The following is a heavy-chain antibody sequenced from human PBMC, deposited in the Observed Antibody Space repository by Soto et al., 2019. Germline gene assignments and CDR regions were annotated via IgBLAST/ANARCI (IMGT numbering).Heavy chain of an antibody. D-gene: IGHD3-10*01. CDR3: ARVGYYYYGSGSYYAFDI. CDR2: INSDGSST. V-gene: IGHV3-74*01. Sequence: GSTRLSCAASGLTFSSCGMHWVRQAPGKGLVWVSRINSDGSSTSYADSVKGRFTISRDNAKNTLYLQMNSLRAEDTAVYYCARVGYYYYGSGSYYAFDIWGQGTMVTVSS. J-gene: IGHJ3*02. CDR1: GLTFSSCG.